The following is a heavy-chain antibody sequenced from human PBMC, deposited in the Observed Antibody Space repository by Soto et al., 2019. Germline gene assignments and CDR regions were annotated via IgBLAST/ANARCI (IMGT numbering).Heavy chain of an antibody. CDR2: ISGSGGST. CDR3: AKDTDDFWSDNWFDP. V-gene: IGHV3-23*01. D-gene: IGHD3-3*01. CDR1: GFTFSSYA. Sequence: GGSLRLSCAAPGFTFSSYAMHWVRQAPGKGLEWVSAISGSGGSTYYADSVKGRFTISRDNSKNTLYLQMNSLRADDTALYYCAKDTDDFWSDNWFDPWGQGTLVTVSS. J-gene: IGHJ5*02.